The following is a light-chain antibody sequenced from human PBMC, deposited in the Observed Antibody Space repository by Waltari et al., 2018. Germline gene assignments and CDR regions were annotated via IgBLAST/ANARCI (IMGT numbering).Light chain of an antibody. Sequence: QSVLTQPPSVSEAPKQRVTISCSGSSSNIGNKSVNWYQQLPGKSPKLLIYYDDLLSSGVSDRFSGSKSGTSASLAISGLQSEDEADYYCAVWDDTVSGYVFGSGTKVTVL. J-gene: IGLJ1*01. CDR1: SSNIGNKS. CDR2: YDD. V-gene: IGLV1-36*01. CDR3: AVWDDTVSGYV.